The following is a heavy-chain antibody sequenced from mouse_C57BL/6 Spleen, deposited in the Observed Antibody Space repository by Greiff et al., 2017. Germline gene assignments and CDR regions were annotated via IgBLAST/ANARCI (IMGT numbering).Heavy chain of an antibody. V-gene: IGHV1-76*01. CDR2: IYPGSGNT. CDR3: ARDDYGSSVYYFDD. J-gene: IGHJ2*01. Sequence: QVHVKQSGAELVRPGASVKLSCKASGYTFTDYYINWVKQRPGQGLEWIARIYPGSGNTYYNEKFKGKATLTAEKSSSTAYMQLSSLTSEDSAVYFCARDDYGSSVYYFDDWGQGTTLTVSS. CDR1: GYTFTDYY. D-gene: IGHD1-1*01.